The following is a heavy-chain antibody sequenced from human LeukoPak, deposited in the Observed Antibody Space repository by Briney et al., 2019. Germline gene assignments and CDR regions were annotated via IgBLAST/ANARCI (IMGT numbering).Heavy chain of an antibody. V-gene: IGHV3-23*01. CDR3: AKEKQRNFDY. CDR1: GFTFSNYA. J-gene: IGHJ4*02. CDR2: ISGSGDST. Sequence: PGGSLRLSCAASGFTFSNYAMSWVRQAPGKGLEGVSGISGSGDSTYYGDSVQGRFTISRDNSKNTLYLQMNTLRAEDTAVYYCAKEKQRNFDYWGQGTLVTVSS.